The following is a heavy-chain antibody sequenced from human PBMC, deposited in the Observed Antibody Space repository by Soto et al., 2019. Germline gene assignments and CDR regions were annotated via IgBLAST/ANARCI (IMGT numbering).Heavy chain of an antibody. J-gene: IGHJ3*02. Sequence: PGGSLRLSCAASGFTFSSYGMHWVRQAPGKGLEWVAVIWYDGSNKYYADSVKGRFTISRDNSKNTLYLQMNSLRAEDTAVYYCARDLSLTYYYDSSGYYSGFGFDIWGQGTMVTVSS. V-gene: IGHV3-33*01. CDR2: IWYDGSNK. CDR3: ARDLSLTYYYDSSGYYSGFGFDI. CDR1: GFTFSSYG. D-gene: IGHD3-22*01.